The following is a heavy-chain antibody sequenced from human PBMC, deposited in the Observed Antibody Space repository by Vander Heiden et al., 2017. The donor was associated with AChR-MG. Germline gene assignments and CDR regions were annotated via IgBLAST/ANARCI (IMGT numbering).Heavy chain of an antibody. D-gene: IGHD1-26*01. CDR3: AREGGSYYEETFDY. V-gene: IGHV3-21*01. J-gene: IGHJ4*02. CDR2: ISSSSSYI. Sequence: EVQLVESGGGLVKPGGSLRLSCAASGFTFSSYSMNGVRQAPGKGLEWVSSISSSSSYIYYADSVKGRFTISRDNAKNSLYLQMNSLRAEDTAVYYCAREGGSYYEETFDYWGQGTLVTVSS. CDR1: GFTFSSYS.